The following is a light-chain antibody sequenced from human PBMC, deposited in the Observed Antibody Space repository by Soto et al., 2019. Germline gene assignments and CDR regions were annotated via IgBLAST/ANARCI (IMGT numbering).Light chain of an antibody. Sequence: QSALTQPASVSGSPGQSITISCTGTSSDVGGYNYVSWYQQHPGKAPKLMIYDVSNRPSGVSNRFSGSKSGNTASLTIYGLQAEEEADYYCSSYTSRSWVFGGGTKHTVL. V-gene: IGLV2-14*01. CDR1: SSDVGGYNY. J-gene: IGLJ3*02. CDR2: DVS. CDR3: SSYTSRSWV.